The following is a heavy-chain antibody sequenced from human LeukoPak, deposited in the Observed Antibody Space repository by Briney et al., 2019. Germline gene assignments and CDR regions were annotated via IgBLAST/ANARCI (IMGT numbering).Heavy chain of an antibody. Sequence: GGSLRLSCAASGLIVSSNDVTWVRQAPRKGLEWVSVTHSGGSTDYADSVKGRFTISRDHSKNTVFLHMNSLRAEDTALYYCARNYYGSGSYSRLDSWGQGTLVTVSS. CDR3: ARNYYGSGSYSRLDS. CDR2: THSGGST. J-gene: IGHJ4*02. V-gene: IGHV3-53*01. CDR1: GLIVSSND. D-gene: IGHD3-10*01.